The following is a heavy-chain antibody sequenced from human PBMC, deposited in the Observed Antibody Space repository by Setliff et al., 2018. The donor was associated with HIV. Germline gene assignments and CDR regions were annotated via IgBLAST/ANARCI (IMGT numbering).Heavy chain of an antibody. Sequence: SETLSLTCTVSGASISSSNYYWGWIRQPPGRGLEWIGTISYSGSTNYNPSLKSRVTISVDTSKKQFSLKLRSVTAADTAVYYCARGIAAAGRWGQGTLVTVSS. CDR2: ISYSGST. V-gene: IGHV4-39*07. D-gene: IGHD6-13*01. J-gene: IGHJ4*02. CDR1: GASISSSNYY. CDR3: ARGIAAAGR.